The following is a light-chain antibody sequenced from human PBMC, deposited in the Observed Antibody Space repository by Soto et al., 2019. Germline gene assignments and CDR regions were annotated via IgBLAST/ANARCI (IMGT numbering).Light chain of an antibody. Sequence: AVQMTQSPSSLSASVGDRVTITCRASQDVRNDLGWYQQKPGQALKLLIYTISTLQSGVPSRFSGSGSGTDFTLTISSLQPEDSATYYCLQDASYPYTFGQGTNLEI. CDR1: QDVRND. CDR2: TIS. J-gene: IGKJ2*01. CDR3: LQDASYPYT. V-gene: IGKV1-6*01.